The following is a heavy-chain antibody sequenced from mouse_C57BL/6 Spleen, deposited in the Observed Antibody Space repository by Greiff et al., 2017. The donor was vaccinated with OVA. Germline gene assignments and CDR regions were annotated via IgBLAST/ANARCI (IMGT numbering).Heavy chain of an antibody. CDR2: IWSGGST. CDR1: GFSLTSYG. D-gene: IGHD1-1*02. Sequence: QVQLKESGPGLVQPSQSLSITCTVSGFSLTSYGVHWVRQSPGKGLEWLGVIWSGGSTDYNAAFISRLSISKDNSKSQVLVKMNSLQADDTAIYYCARNRVVGGYFDVWGTGTTVTVSS. J-gene: IGHJ1*03. CDR3: ARNRVVGGYFDV. V-gene: IGHV2-2*01.